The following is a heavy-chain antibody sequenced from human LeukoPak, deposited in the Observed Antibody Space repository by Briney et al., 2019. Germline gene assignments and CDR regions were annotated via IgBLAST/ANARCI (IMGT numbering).Heavy chain of an antibody. CDR1: GFTFSDHF. J-gene: IGHJ4*02. D-gene: IGHD1-26*01. CDR3: ASIRGTFGY. CDR2: TGNKANSYIT. Sequence: GGSLRLSCAASGFTFSDHFLDWVRQAPGKGLEWVGRTGNKANSYITEYAASVKGRFTISRDDSKNSLYLQMSSLKTDDTAMYYCASIRGTFGYWGEGTLVTVSS. V-gene: IGHV3-72*01.